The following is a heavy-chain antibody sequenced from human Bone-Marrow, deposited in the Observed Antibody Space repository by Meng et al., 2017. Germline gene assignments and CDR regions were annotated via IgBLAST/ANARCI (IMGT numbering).Heavy chain of an antibody. CDR2: IYYSGST. V-gene: IGHV4-30-4*01. D-gene: IGHD3-22*01. Sequence: QVQLQESGPGLVKPSQTLSLTCTVSGGSISSGDYDWSWIRQPPGKGLEWIGYIYYSGSTSYNPSLKSRVSISADTSKNQFSLKLSSVTAADTAVYYCARDTYYYDSVTQPFDWGQGTLVTVSS. CDR1: GGSISSGDYD. J-gene: IGHJ4*02. CDR3: ARDTYYYDSVTQPFD.